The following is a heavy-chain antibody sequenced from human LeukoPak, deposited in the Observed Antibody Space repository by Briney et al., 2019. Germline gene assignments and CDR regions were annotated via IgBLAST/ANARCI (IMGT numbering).Heavy chain of an antibody. Sequence: RASVKVSCKASGGTFSDYAISWVRQAPGQGLEWMGGIIPIFETTTYAQKFQGRVTITADESTSTAYMELSSLRSEDTAVYYCASATLRCSGGSCYEMDVWGKGTTVTVSS. V-gene: IGHV1-69*13. CDR3: ASATLRCSGGSCYEMDV. J-gene: IGHJ6*04. D-gene: IGHD2-15*01. CDR2: IIPIFETT. CDR1: GGTFSDYA.